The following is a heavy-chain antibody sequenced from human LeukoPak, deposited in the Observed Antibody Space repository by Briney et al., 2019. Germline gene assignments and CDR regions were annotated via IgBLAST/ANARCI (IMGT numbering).Heavy chain of an antibody. J-gene: IGHJ4*02. Sequence: PGRSLRLSCAASGFTFSSYGMHWVRQAPGKGLEWVAVISYDGSNKYYADSVKGRFTISRDNSKNTLYLQMNSLRAGDTAVYYCAKDQGGGSSWYTAWGQGTLVTVSS. CDR1: GFTFSSYG. CDR3: AKDQGGGSSWYTA. V-gene: IGHV3-30*18. D-gene: IGHD6-13*01. CDR2: ISYDGSNK.